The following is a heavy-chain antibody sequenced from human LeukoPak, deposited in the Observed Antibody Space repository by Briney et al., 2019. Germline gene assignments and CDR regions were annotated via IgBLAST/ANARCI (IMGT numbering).Heavy chain of an antibody. V-gene: IGHV4-39*01. CDR2: IYYSGST. CDR3: ARRGPYYYGSGSYYSKVFDY. D-gene: IGHD3-10*01. Sequence: WVRQAPGKGLEWIGSIYYSGSTYYNPSLKSRVTISVDTSKNQFSLKLSSVTAADTAVYYCARRGPYYYGSGSYYSKVFDYWGQGTLVTVSS. J-gene: IGHJ4*02.